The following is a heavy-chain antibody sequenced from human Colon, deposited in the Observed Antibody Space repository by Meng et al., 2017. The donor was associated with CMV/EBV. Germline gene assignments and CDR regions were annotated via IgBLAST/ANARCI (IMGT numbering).Heavy chain of an antibody. CDR3: ARLRNWSYAYYLDY. Sequence: SETLSLTCTVSGGSISSSNYYWVWIRQPPGKGLEWIGSLYYTGGTNYNPSLKSRVSISVDTSKNQFSLKLSSVAAADTAVYYCARLRNWSYAYYLDYWGQGTLVTVSS. V-gene: IGHV4-39*07. CDR2: LYYTGGT. D-gene: IGHD1-7*01. J-gene: IGHJ4*02. CDR1: GGSISSSNYY.